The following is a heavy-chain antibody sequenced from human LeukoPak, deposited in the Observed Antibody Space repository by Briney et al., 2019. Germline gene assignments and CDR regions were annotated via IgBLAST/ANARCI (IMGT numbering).Heavy chain of an antibody. CDR3: ARAASMESSSSWYSDYYYCMDV. CDR2: INQSGST. D-gene: IGHD6-13*01. CDR1: GGSFSGYY. V-gene: IGHV4-34*01. Sequence: PSETLSLTCAVYGGSFSGYYWNWIRQPPGKGLEWIGEINQSGSTNYNPSLKSRVTISFDTSKNQFSLKLSSVTAADTAVYYCARAASMESSSSWYSDYYYCMDVWGKGTTVTVSS. J-gene: IGHJ6*03.